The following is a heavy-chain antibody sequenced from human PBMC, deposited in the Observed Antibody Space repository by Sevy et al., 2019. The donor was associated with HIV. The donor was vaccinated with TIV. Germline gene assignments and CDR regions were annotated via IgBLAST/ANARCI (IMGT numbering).Heavy chain of an antibody. CDR3: ARDYAVNPWLPFDY. J-gene: IGHJ4*02. V-gene: IGHV3-30*09. Sequence: GGSLRLSCAVSGFTFSSYAMHWVRQAPGKGLEWVAVISYDGSNKYYADSPEGRFAISRDNSKNTLYLQMNSLRADDTAVYYCARDYAVNPWLPFDYWGQGTLVTVSS. D-gene: IGHD3-10*01. CDR2: ISYDGSNK. CDR1: GFTFSSYA.